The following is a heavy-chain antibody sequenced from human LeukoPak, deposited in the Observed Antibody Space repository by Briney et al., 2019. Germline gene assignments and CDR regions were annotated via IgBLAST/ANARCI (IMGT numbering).Heavy chain of an antibody. D-gene: IGHD6-13*01. J-gene: IGHJ4*02. CDR3: ARVEQQLVRGC. Sequence: PGGSLRLSCSASGFTFSSYEMNWVRQAPGKGLEWVSYISGTGSTRYYADSVKGRFTISRDNAKNSLYLQMNSLRAEDTALYYCARVEQQLVRGCWGQGTLVTLSS. CDR1: GFTFSSYE. CDR2: ISGTGSTR. V-gene: IGHV3-48*03.